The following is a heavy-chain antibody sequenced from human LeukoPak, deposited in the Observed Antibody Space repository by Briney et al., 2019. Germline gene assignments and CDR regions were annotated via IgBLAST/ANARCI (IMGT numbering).Heavy chain of an antibody. J-gene: IGHJ6*03. D-gene: IGHD2-2*01. V-gene: IGHV1-69*05. CDR1: GGTFSSYA. Sequence: SVKVSCKASGGTFSSYAISWVRQAPGQGLEWMGGIIPIFGTANYAQKFQGRVTITTDESTSTAYMELSSLRSEDTAVYYCARVYCSSTSCLPPDYYYYYYMDVWGKGTTVTVSS. CDR2: IIPIFGTA. CDR3: ARVYCSSTSCLPPDYYYYYYMDV.